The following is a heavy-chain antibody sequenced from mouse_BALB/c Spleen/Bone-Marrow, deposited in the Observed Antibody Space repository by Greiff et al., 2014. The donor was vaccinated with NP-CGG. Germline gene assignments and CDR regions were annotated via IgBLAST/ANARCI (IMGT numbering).Heavy chain of an antibody. J-gene: IGHJ2*01. CDR2: IRNKAYSYTT. CDR3: ARDMGGLLFDY. V-gene: IGHV7-3*02. Sequence: EVHLVESGGGLVQPGGSLRLSCATSGFTFTDYYMNWVRQPPGKALEWLGFIRNKAYSYTTEYSASVKGRFTISRDNSQSILYLQMNTLRAEDSATYYCARDMGGLLFDYWGQGTTITVSS. CDR1: GFTFTDYY. D-gene: IGHD2-3*01.